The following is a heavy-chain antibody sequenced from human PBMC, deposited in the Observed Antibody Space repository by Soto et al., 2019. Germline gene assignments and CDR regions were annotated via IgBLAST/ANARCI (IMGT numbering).Heavy chain of an antibody. V-gene: IGHV4-59*08. J-gene: IGHJ6*02. Sequence: SETLSLTCTVSGGSISSYYWSWIRQPPGKGLEWIGYIYYSGSTNYNPSLKSRVTISVDTSKNQFSLKLSSVTATDTAVYYCARQTIYYDILTGYAGPYYYYGMDVWGQGTTVTVSS. D-gene: IGHD3-9*01. CDR1: GGSISSYY. CDR3: ARQTIYYDILTGYAGPYYYYGMDV. CDR2: IYYSGST.